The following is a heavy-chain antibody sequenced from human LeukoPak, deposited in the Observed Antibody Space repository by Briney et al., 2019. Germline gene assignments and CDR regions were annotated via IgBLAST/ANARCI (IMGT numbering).Heavy chain of an antibody. V-gene: IGHV3-74*01. CDR3: ATDRGWYFDY. CDR1: GFTFSNFW. D-gene: IGHD6-19*01. CDR2: IYGDGSFT. J-gene: IGHJ4*02. Sequence: GGSLRLSCAASGFTFSNFWMHWVRQAPGKGLVWAALIYGDGSFTGYADSVKGRFTISRDNSKNTLYLQMNSLRDEDTAVFYCATDRGWYFDYWGQGTLVTVSS.